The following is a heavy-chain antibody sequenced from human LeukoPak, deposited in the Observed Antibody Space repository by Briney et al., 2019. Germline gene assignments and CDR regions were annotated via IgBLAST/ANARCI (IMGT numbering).Heavy chain of an antibody. CDR2: INPSGGST. CDR3: ARVATFRSPFDI. J-gene: IGHJ3*02. Sequence: RASVKVSCKASGYTFTSYYMHWVRQAPGQGLEWMGIINPSGGSTSYAQKFQGRVTKTRDTSTSTVYMELSSRRSEDTAVYYCARVATFRSPFDIWGQGTMVTVSS. D-gene: IGHD3-16*01. CDR1: GYTFTSYY. V-gene: IGHV1-46*01.